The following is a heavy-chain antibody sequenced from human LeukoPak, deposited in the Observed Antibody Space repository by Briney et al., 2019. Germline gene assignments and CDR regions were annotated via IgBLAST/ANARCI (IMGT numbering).Heavy chain of an antibody. V-gene: IGHV3-21*01. J-gene: IGHJ3*02. D-gene: IGHD3-10*01. CDR2: ISSSSSYI. CDR1: GFTFSSYS. CDR3: ARDPRVRGDPLGAFDI. Sequence: PGGSLRLSCAASGFTFSSYSMNWVRQAPGKGLEWVSSISSSSSYIYYADSVKGRFTISRDNAKNSLYLQMNSLRAEDTAVYYCARDPRVRGDPLGAFDIWGQGTMVTVSS.